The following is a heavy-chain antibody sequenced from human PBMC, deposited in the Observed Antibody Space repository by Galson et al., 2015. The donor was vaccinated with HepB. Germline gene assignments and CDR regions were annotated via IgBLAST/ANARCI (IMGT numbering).Heavy chain of an antibody. CDR2: IYYSGST. J-gene: IGHJ4*02. Sequence: LSLTCTVSGGSIRSSSYYWGWIRQPPGKGLEWIGSIYYSGSTYYNPSLKSRVTISVDTSKNQFSLKLSSVTAADTAVYYCARWRIQLWSLDYWGQGTLVTVSS. D-gene: IGHD5-18*01. CDR1: GGSIRSSSYY. CDR3: ARWRIQLWSLDY. V-gene: IGHV4-39*01.